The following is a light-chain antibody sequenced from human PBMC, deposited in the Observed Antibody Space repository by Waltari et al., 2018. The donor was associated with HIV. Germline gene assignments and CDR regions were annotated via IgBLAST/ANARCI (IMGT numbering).Light chain of an antibody. J-gene: IGKJ3*01. CDR2: RAS. CDR3: QHFGPFPPFT. V-gene: IGKV1-13*02. Sequence: QLTQSPSSLSASVGATVTITCRASHAISTALAWYRQKPGKPPQLRSSRASVVQPRVSSRFSACGAGTDFTLTIASLHPDDVGSFYCQHFGPFPPFTFGPGTRVAIK. CDR1: HAISTA.